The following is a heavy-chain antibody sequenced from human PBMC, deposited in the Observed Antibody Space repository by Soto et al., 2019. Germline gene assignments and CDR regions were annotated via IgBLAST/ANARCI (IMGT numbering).Heavy chain of an antibody. CDR3: AKDRGESLSPYCSGGSCKNYYYYGMDV. Sequence: GGSLRLSCAASGFTFSSYGMHWVRQAPGKGLEWVAVISYDGSNKYYADSVKGRFTISRDNSKNTLYLQMNSLRAEDTAVYYCAKDRGESLSPYCSGGSCKNYYYYGMDVWGQGTTVTVS. V-gene: IGHV3-30*18. J-gene: IGHJ6*02. D-gene: IGHD2-15*01. CDR2: ISYDGSNK. CDR1: GFTFSSYG.